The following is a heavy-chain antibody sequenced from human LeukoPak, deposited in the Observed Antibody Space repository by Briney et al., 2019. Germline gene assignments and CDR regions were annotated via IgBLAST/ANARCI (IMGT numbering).Heavy chain of an antibody. V-gene: IGHV3-33*06. D-gene: IGHD6-19*01. CDR2: IWYDGSNK. CDR1: GFTFSSYG. CDR3: AKGALSGFYNY. J-gene: IGHJ4*02. Sequence: GRSLRLSCAASGFTFSSYGMHWVRQAPGKGLEWVAVIWYDGSNKYYADSVKGRFTISRDNSKNTLYLQMNSLRAEDTAVYYCAKGALSGFYNYWGQGTLVTVSS.